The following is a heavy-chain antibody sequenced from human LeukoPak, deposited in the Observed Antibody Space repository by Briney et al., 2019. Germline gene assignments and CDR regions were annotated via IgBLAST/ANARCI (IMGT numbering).Heavy chain of an antibody. D-gene: IGHD3-22*01. CDR3: ASQDYDSSGYVSPLT. Sequence: SETLSLTCTVSGVSISSYYWSWIRQPPGKGLEWIGYIHYSGSTNYNPSLKSRVTISVDTSKNQFSLKLSSVTAADTAVYYCASQDYDSSGYVSPLTWGQGTLVTVSS. J-gene: IGHJ5*02. CDR1: GVSISSYY. CDR2: IHYSGST. V-gene: IGHV4-59*08.